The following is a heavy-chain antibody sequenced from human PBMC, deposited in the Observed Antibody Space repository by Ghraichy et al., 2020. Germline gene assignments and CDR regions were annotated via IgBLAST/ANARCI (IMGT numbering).Heavy chain of an antibody. J-gene: IGHJ1*01. CDR1: GFTFTTYN. Sequence: ESLNISCSASGFTFTTYNMHWVRQAPGKGLEWVSSISSGSTYIYYADSLKGRFTISRDNANNSLYLQMNSLIAEDTAVYYCARDRGSGLLGAEYFQNWGQGTLVPVSS. D-gene: IGHD3-3*01. CDR3: ARDRGSGLLGAEYFQN. CDR2: ISSGSTYI. V-gene: IGHV3-21*01.